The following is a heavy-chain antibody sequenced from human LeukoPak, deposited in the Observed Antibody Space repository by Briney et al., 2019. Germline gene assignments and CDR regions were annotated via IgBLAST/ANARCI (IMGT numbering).Heavy chain of an antibody. V-gene: IGHV3-21*04. D-gene: IGHD3-22*01. J-gene: IGHJ1*01. CDR2: ISSSSSYI. CDR3: TTGASCYDSTGSTFQH. Sequence: GGSLRLSCAASGFTFSSYSMNWVRQAPGKGLEWVSSISSSSSYIYYADSVKGRFTISRDNAKNSLYLQMNSLRAEDTAVYYCTTGASCYDSTGSTFQHWGQGTLVTVSS. CDR1: GFTFSSYS.